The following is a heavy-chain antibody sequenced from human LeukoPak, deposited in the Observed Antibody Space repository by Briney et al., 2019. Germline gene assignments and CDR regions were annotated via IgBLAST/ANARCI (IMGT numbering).Heavy chain of an antibody. D-gene: IGHD6-13*01. J-gene: IGHJ4*02. CDR2: IKQDGSEK. CDR3: ARDGGYSSSWYAY. CDR1: GFTFSSYW. V-gene: IGHV3-7*01. Sequence: GGSLTLSCAASGFTFSSYWMSWVRQAPGKGLEWVANIKQDGSEKYYVDSVKGRFTISRDNAKNSLYLQMNSLRAEDTAVYYCARDGGYSSSWYAYWGQGTLVTVSS.